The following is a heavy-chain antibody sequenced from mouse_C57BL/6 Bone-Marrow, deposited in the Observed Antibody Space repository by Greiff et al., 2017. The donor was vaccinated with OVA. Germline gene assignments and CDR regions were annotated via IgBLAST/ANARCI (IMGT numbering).Heavy chain of an antibody. J-gene: IGHJ3*01. Sequence: EVQLVESGGGLVKPGGSLKLSCAASGFTFSSYTMSLVRQTPEKRLEWVATISGGGGNTYYPDSVKGRFTISRDNAKNTLYLQMSSLRSEDTALYYCARHEWGYWAWFAYWGQGTLVTVSA. D-gene: IGHD4-1*01. CDR2: ISGGGGNT. CDR1: GFTFSSYT. CDR3: ARHEWGYWAWFAY. V-gene: IGHV5-9*01.